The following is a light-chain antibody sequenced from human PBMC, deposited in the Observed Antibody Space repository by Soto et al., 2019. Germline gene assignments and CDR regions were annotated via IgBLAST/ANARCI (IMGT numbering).Light chain of an antibody. CDR1: SSDVGGYNY. Sequence: QSALTQPASVSGSPGQSITISCTGTSSDVGGYNYVSWYQQHPGKAPKLMIFEVSNRPSGVSYRFSGSKSGNTASLTISGLQAEDESDYYCSSYTSSSTVVFGGGTKRTVL. CDR3: SSYTSSSTVV. J-gene: IGLJ2*01. CDR2: EVS. V-gene: IGLV2-14*01.